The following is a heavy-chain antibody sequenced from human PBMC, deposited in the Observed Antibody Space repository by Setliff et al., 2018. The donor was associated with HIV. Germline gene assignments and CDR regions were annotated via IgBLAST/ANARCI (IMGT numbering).Heavy chain of an antibody. CDR2: INHSGST. D-gene: IGHD6-6*01. Sequence: SETLSLTCAVYGGSFSDYYWTWIRQPPGKGLEWIGEINHSGSTNYNPSLKSRVTISVDTSKNQFSLKLSSVTAADTAVYYCARHLGRKHSSSPFDYWGQGTLVTVSS. CDR3: ARHLGRKHSSSPFDY. V-gene: IGHV4-34*01. J-gene: IGHJ4*02. CDR1: GGSFSDYY.